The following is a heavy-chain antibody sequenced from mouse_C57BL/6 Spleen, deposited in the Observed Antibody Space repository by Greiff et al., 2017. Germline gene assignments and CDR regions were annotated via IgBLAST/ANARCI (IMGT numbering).Heavy chain of an antibody. J-gene: IGHJ2*01. D-gene: IGHD3-3*01. CDR1: GYAFSSYW. CDR2: IYPGDGDT. Sequence: QVQLQQSGAELVKPGASVKISCKASGYAFSSYWMNWVKQRPGKGLEWIGQIYPGDGDTNYNGKFKGKATLTADKSSSTAYMQLSSLTSEDSAVYFCARAGQTDPFDYWGQGTTLTVSS. CDR3: ARAGQTDPFDY. V-gene: IGHV1-80*01.